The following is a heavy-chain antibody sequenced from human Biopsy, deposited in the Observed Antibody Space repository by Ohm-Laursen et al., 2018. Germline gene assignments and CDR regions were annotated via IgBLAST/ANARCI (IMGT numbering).Heavy chain of an antibody. CDR2: INPHTGVT. Sequence: GASVKVSCKASGYDFLDFHIHWVRQVPGQGLEWIGHINPHTGVTKYAQKFLDRITMTGDTSISTAYMDLSRLTSADTGIYYCARPSGGVSTIGFDPWGQGTPVIVSS. J-gene: IGHJ5*02. CDR1: GYDFLDFH. CDR3: ARPSGGVSTIGFDP. V-gene: IGHV1-2*05. D-gene: IGHD5/OR15-5a*01.